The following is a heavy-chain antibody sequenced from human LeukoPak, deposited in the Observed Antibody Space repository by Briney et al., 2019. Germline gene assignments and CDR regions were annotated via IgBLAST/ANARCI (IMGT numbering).Heavy chain of an antibody. Sequence: ASVKVSCKASGYTFTSYYMHWVRQAPGQGLEWMGIINPSGGSTSYAQKFQGRVTMTRDMSTSTVYMELSSLRSEDTAVYYCAIGVVTAGGWFDPWGQGTLVTVSS. CDR2: INPSGGST. J-gene: IGHJ5*02. CDR3: AIGVVTAGGWFDP. V-gene: IGHV1-46*01. D-gene: IGHD2-21*02. CDR1: GYTFTSYY.